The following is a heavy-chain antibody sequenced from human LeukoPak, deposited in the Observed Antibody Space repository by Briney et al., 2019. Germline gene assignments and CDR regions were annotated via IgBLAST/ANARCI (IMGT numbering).Heavy chain of an antibody. Sequence: SETLSLTCSVSGGSISTYYWNWFRQPPGEGLEWIGHRHDSGSSNYNPSLKSRVTISIDTSKNQFSLKLNSVTAADTADYYCARAPVVRGVFGWFDFWGQGVLVTVSS. D-gene: IGHD3-10*01. CDR2: RHDSGSS. V-gene: IGHV4-59*01. J-gene: IGHJ5*01. CDR3: ARAPVVRGVFGWFDF. CDR1: GGSISTYY.